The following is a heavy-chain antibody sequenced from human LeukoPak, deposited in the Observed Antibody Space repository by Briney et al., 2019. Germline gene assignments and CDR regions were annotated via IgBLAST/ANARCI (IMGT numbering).Heavy chain of an antibody. D-gene: IGHD2-2*01. CDR2: IYPGDSDT. CDR1: GYSFTSYW. J-gene: IGHJ3*02. Sequence: GESLKISCQGSGYSFTSYWIGWVRQMPGKGLEWMGIIYPGDSDTRYSPSFQGQVTISADKSISTAYLQWSSLKASDTAMYYCARASYAPYDAFDIWGQGTMVTVSS. CDR3: ARASYAPYDAFDI. V-gene: IGHV5-51*01.